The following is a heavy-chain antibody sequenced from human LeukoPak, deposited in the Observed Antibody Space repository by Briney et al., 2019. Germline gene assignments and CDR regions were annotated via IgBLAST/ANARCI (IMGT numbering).Heavy chain of an antibody. V-gene: IGHV3-73*01. J-gene: IGHJ6*03. CDR1: GFTFSGSA. CDR2: IRSKANSYAT. Sequence: GGSLRLSCAASGFTFSGSAMHWVRQASGKGLEWVGRIRSKANSYATAYAASVKGRFTISRDDSKNTAYLQMNSLKTEDTAVYYCTRQLETTWYYYYYMDVWGKGTTVTVSS. CDR3: TRQLETTWYYYYYMDV. D-gene: IGHD5-24*01.